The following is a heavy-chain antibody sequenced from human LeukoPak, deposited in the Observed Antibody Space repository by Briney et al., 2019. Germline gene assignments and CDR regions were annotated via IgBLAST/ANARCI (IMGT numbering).Heavy chain of an antibody. V-gene: IGHV4-39*01. CDR3: ARHLPDCSGGSCYSLYYYYYMDV. J-gene: IGHJ6*03. Sequence: PSETLSLTCTVSGGSISSSSYYWGWIRQPPGKGLEWIGSIYYSGSTYYNPSLKSRVTISVDTSKNQFSLKLSSVTAADTAVYYCARHLPDCSGGSCYSLYYYYYMDVWGKGTTVTVSS. CDR1: GGSISSSSYY. CDR2: IYYSGST. D-gene: IGHD2-15*01.